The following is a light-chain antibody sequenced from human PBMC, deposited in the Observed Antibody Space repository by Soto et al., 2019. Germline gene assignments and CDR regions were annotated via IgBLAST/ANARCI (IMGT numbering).Light chain of an antibody. CDR2: GAS. J-gene: IGKJ1*01. Sequence: EIVMTQSPATLSVPLGERATLSCRASQSVSSNLAWHQQKPGQAPRLLIHGASTRATGIPARFSGSGSGTEFTLTNSSLQSEDAAVYYCQQYNNWRTFGQGTKVEIK. CDR1: QSVSSN. CDR3: QQYNNWRT. V-gene: IGKV3-15*01.